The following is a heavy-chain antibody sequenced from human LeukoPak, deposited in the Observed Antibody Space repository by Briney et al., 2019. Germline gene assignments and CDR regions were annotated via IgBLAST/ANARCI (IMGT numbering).Heavy chain of an antibody. CDR1: GGSISSYY. J-gene: IGHJ4*02. V-gene: IGHV4-59*12. D-gene: IGHD3-10*01. CDR3: AREGWGSGSYYTFDY. Sequence: SETLSLTCTVSGGSISSYYWSWIRQPPGKGLEWIGYIYYSGSTNYNPSLKSRVTISVDTSKNQFSLKLSSVTAADTAVYYCAREGWGSGSYYTFDYWGQGTLVTVSS. CDR2: IYYSGST.